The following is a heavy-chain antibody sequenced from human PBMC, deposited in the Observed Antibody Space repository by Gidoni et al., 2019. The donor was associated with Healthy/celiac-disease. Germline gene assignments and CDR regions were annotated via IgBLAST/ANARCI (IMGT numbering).Heavy chain of an antibody. V-gene: IGHV3-9*01. CDR1: GFTFDDYA. CDR2: ISWNSGNL. Sequence: EVQRVEAGGGMEQPGRYLRLYCAASGFTFDDYAMHWVRQAPGKGLEWVSCISWNSGNLGYADSVKGRFTISRDNAKNSLYLQMNSLRAEDTALYYCAKDTGYSSSGGSFDYWGQGTLVTVSS. D-gene: IGHD6-13*01. J-gene: IGHJ4*02. CDR3: AKDTGYSSSGGSFDY.